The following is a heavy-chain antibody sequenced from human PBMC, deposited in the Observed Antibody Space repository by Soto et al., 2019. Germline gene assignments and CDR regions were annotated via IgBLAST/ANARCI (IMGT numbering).Heavy chain of an antibody. CDR3: VRDFGSSSGGGMDV. V-gene: IGHV3-53*01. CDR1: GLTVSSNY. CDR2: IFSGGIT. Sequence: PGGFLRLSCAAPGLTVSSNYMSWVRQAPGKGLEWVSVIFSGGITFYADSVKGRFTISRDNSKNTLYLQMNNLRGEDTAAYYCVRDFGSSSGGGMDVWGQGTTVTVSS. J-gene: IGHJ6*02. D-gene: IGHD6-6*01.